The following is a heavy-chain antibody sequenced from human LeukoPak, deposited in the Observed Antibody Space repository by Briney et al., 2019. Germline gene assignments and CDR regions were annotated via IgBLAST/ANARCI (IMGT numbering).Heavy chain of an antibody. CDR3: ASGIVVVPAAQRRYYYYYMDV. CDR2: INHSGST. J-gene: IGHJ6*03. D-gene: IGHD2-2*01. Sequence: KTSETLSLTCAVYGGSFSGYYWSWIRQPPGKGLEWIGEINHSGSTNYNPSLKSRVTISVDTSKNQFSLKLSSVTAADTAVYYCASGIVVVPAAQRRYYYYYMDVWGKGTTVTVSS. CDR1: GGSFSGYY. V-gene: IGHV4-34*01.